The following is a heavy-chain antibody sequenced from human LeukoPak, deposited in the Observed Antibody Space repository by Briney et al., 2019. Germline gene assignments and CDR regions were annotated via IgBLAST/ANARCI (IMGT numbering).Heavy chain of an antibody. CDR2: IYASGSA. D-gene: IGHD6-19*01. CDR1: RGSDSGHY. Sequence: SETLSLTCTVSRGSDSGHYWDWIRQPPGKGLEWIGYIYASGSANYHPSLKSRVTISLDTSKNHVSLRLTSVTAEDTAVYYCAREAPGGSGWTYFDYWGRGSLVTVSS. J-gene: IGHJ4*02. V-gene: IGHV4-59*02. CDR3: AREAPGGSGWTYFDY.